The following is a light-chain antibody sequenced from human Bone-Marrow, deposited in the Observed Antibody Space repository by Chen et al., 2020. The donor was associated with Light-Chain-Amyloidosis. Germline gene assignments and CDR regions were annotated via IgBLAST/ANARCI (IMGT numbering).Light chain of an antibody. CDR1: QSVSSS. CDR2: DAS. CDR3: QHRSNWPPMYT. Sequence: EIVLTQSPGTLSLSPGERATLSCRASQSVSSSLAWYQHKPGQAPMLLIYDASDRATGVPARFSGSGSGTDFTLTISGLEPEDFAVYYWQHRSNWPPMYTFCQGTKLEIK. J-gene: IGKJ2*01. V-gene: IGKV3-11*01.